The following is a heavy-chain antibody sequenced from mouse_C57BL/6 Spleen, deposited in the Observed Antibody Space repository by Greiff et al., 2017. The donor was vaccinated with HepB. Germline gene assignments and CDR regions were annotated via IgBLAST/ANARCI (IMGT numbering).Heavy chain of an antibody. CDR1: GFTFSDYG. D-gene: IGHD1-1*01. CDR3: ARGELYGSSTFDY. V-gene: IGHV5-17*01. J-gene: IGHJ2*01. Sequence: EVQVVESGGGLVKPGGSLKLSCAASGFTFSDYGMHWVRQAPEKGLEWVAYISSGSSTIYYADTVKGRLAISRDNAKNTLFLQMTSLRSEDTAMYYCARGELYGSSTFDYWGQGTTLTVSS. CDR2: ISSGSSTI.